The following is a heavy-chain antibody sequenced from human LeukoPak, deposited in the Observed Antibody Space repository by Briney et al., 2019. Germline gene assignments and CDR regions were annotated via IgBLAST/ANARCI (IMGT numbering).Heavy chain of an antibody. D-gene: IGHD3-10*01. CDR2: ISSSGSTI. CDR1: GFTFSSYE. CDR3: ASKYYYGSGS. J-gene: IGHJ4*02. V-gene: IGHV3-48*03. Sequence: GGSLRLSCAASGFTFSSYEMNWVRQAPGKGLEWVSYISSSGSTIYYADSVKGRFTISRDNAKNSLYLQMNSLRAEDTAVYYCASKYYYGSGSWGQGTLVTVSS.